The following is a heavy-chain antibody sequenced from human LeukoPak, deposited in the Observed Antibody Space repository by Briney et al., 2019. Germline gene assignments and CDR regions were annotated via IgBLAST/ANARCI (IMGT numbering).Heavy chain of an antibody. CDR3: AKDRNYDILTGPFDI. J-gene: IGHJ3*02. CDR1: GFTFSSYW. V-gene: IGHV3-74*01. D-gene: IGHD3-9*01. Sequence: GGSLRLSCAASGFTFSSYWMHWVRQAPGKGLVWVSRINSDGSSTSYADSVKGRFTISRDNAKNSLYLQMNSLRAEDTALYYCAKDRNYDILTGPFDIWGQGTMVTVSS. CDR2: INSDGSST.